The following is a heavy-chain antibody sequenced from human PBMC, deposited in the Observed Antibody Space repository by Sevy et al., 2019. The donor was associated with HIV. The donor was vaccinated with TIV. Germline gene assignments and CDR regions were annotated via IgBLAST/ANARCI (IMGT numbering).Heavy chain of an antibody. D-gene: IGHD3-22*01. V-gene: IGHV3-48*03. CDR3: ARCLGYYDNINYSLFDY. J-gene: IGHJ4*02. CDR1: GFTFSDYE. Sequence: GGSLRLSCAASGFTFSDYEMTWVRQAPGKGLEWISFISRSGSTIYYADSVKGRFTISRDNAKNSLYLQMNSLRAEDTAVYYCARCLGYYDNINYSLFDYWGQGTLVTVSS. CDR2: ISRSGSTI.